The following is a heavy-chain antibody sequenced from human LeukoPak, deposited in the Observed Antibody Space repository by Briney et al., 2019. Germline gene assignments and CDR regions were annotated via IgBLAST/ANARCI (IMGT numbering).Heavy chain of an antibody. J-gene: IGHJ4*02. CDR2: MNPNSGNT. CDR3: ATTRDIVVVVFDY. CDR1: GYTFTSYD. D-gene: IGHD2-15*01. V-gene: IGHV1-8*01. Sequence: ASVKVSCKASGYTFTSYDINWVRQATGQGLEWMGWMNPNSGNTGYAQKFQGRVTMTEDTSTDTAYMELSSLRSEDTAVYYCATTRDIVVVVFDYWGQGTLVTVSS.